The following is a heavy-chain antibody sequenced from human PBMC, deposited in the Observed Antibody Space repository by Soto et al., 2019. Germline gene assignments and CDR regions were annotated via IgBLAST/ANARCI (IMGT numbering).Heavy chain of an antibody. CDR2: INAGNGNT. CDR1: GYTFTSYA. D-gene: IGHD4-17*01. J-gene: IGHJ4*02. Sequence: ASVKVSCKASGYTFTSYAMHWVRQAPGQRLEWMGWINAGNGNTKYSQKFQGRVTITRDTSASTAYMELSSLTSEDTAVYYCAIDHPVTSYGDYGSYWGQGTLVTVSS. CDR3: AIDHPVTSYGDYGSY. V-gene: IGHV1-3*01.